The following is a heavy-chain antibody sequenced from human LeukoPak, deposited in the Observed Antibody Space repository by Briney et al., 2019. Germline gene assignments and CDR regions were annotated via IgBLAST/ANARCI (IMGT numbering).Heavy chain of an antibody. CDR3: ARVRYSGAFDI. V-gene: IGHV4-39*01. CDR2: GHYNGDT. D-gene: IGHD1-26*01. J-gene: IGHJ3*02. CDR1: GVSTSTSTYY. Sequence: SETLSLTCSVSGVSTSTSTYYWSWIRQPPGKGLEWIGSGHYNGDTYYNPSLKSRVTIYVGTSKTQFSLKLSSVTAADTAVYYCARVRYSGAFDIWGQGTMVTVSS.